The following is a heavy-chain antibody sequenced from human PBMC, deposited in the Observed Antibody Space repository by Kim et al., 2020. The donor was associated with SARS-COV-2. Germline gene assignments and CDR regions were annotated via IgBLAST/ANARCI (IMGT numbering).Heavy chain of an antibody. V-gene: IGHV1-46*01. CDR2: INPSGGRT. CDR3: ARGLSLQGPDMMTFGGPFDL. Sequence: ASVKVSCTASGSTFTNSYIHWLRQAPGQGPEWMGIINPSGGRTYSPQRFQGRIIITRDASTSTVNMELTSLKSADSAVYYCARGLSLQGPDMMTFGGPFDLWGQGSPVTVSS. CDR1: GSTFTNSY. D-gene: IGHD3-16*01. J-gene: IGHJ4*02.